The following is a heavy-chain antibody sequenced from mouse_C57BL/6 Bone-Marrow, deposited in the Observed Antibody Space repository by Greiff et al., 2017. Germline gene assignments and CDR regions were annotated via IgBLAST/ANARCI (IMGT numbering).Heavy chain of an antibody. CDR1: GFNIKDDY. D-gene: IGHD2-1*01. CDR2: IDPENGDT. V-gene: IGHV14-4*01. J-gene: IGHJ3*01. Sequence: VQLQQSGAELVRPGASVKLSCTASGFNIKDDYMHWVKQRPEQGLEWIGWIDPENGDTEYASKFQGKATITADTSSNTAYLQLSSLTSEDTAVYYCTTGGNFALVAYGGRGTVVTVSA. CDR3: TTGGNFALVAY.